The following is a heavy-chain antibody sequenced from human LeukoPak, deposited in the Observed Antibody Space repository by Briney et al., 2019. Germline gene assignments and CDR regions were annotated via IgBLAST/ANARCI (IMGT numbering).Heavy chain of an antibody. CDR2: ISYDGSNK. D-gene: IGHD3-16*01. CDR1: GFTFSSYA. V-gene: IGHV3-30*01. Sequence: PGGSLRLSCAASGFTFSSYAMHWVRQAPGKGLEWVAVISYDGSNKYYADSVKGRFTISRDNSKNTLYLQMNSLRAEDTAVYYCARDQTPWGVTFDIWGQGTMVTVSS. J-gene: IGHJ3*02. CDR3: ARDQTPWGVTFDI.